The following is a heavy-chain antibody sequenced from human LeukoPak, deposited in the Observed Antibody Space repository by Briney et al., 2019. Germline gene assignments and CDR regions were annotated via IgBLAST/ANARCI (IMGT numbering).Heavy chain of an antibody. CDR3: ARDLGVIYDSSGYYYYYGMDV. D-gene: IGHD3-22*01. CDR2: IYYSGST. J-gene: IGHJ6*02. Sequence: KTSETLSLTCTVSGGSISSYYWSWIRQPPGKGLEWIGYIYYSGSTNYNPSLKSRVTISVDTSKNQFSLKLSSVTAADTAVYYCARDLGVIYDSSGYYYYYGMDVWGQGTTVTVSS. V-gene: IGHV4-59*01. CDR1: GGSISSYY.